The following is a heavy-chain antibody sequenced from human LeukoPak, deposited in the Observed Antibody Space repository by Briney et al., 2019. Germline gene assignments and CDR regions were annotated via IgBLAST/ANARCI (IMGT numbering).Heavy chain of an antibody. Sequence: GGSLRLSCAASGFTFSSYGMHWVRQAPGKGLEGVAVISYDGSNKYYADSVKGRFTISRDNSKNTLYLQMNSLRAEDTAVYYCAKNMGIAAAGIYWGQGTLVTVSS. CDR1: GFTFSSYG. CDR3: AKNMGIAAAGIY. CDR2: ISYDGSNK. D-gene: IGHD6-13*01. J-gene: IGHJ4*02. V-gene: IGHV3-30*18.